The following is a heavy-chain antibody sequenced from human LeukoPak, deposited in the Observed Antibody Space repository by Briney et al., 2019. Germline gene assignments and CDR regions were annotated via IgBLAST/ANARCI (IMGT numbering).Heavy chain of an antibody. J-gene: IGHJ4*02. CDR1: GFTFSSYS. V-gene: IGHV4-34*01. D-gene: IGHD1-7*01. Sequence: GSLRLSCVASGFTFSSYSMNWVRQPPGKGLEWIGEINHSGSTNYNPSLKSRVTISVDTSKNQFSLKLSSVTAADTAVYYCARKAYNWNYRFHFDYWGQGTLVTVSS. CDR3: ARKAYNWNYRFHFDY. CDR2: INHSGST.